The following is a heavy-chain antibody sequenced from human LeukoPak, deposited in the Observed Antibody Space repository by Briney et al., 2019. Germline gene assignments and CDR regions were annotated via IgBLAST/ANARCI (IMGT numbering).Heavy chain of an antibody. CDR3: ARQAESRIAVAATGLYYFDY. D-gene: IGHD6-19*01. Sequence: PSGTLSLTCTVSGGSISSTSYYWGWIRQPPGKGLEWIGTIYYTGSTYYNPSLKSRVTISVDRSKNQFSLKLRSVTAADTAVYYCARQAESRIAVAATGLYYFDYWGQGTLVTVSS. CDR2: IYYTGST. J-gene: IGHJ4*02. V-gene: IGHV4-39*01. CDR1: GGSISSTSYY.